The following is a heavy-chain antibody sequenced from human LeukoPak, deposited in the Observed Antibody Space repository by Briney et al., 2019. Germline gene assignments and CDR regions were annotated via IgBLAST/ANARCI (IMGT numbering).Heavy chain of an antibody. V-gene: IGHV3-48*04. CDR2: ISSSSSAI. CDR3: ASTYSGSPDY. D-gene: IGHD6-13*01. CDR1: GFTFSSYS. J-gene: IGHJ4*02. Sequence: GGSLRLSCAASGFTFSSYSMNWVRQAPGKGLEWVSYISSSSSAIYYADSVKGRFTISRDNAKNSLYLQMNSLTAEDTAVYYCASTYSGSPDYWGQGTLVTVSS.